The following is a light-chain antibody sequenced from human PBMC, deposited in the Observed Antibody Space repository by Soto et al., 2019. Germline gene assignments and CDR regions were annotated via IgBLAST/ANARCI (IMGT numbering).Light chain of an antibody. J-gene: IGKJ2*01. CDR2: DAS. Sequence: EIVLTQSPGTLSLSPGERGTLSYRASQSVNNNYLAWYQQKPGLAPRLLIYDASTRVTGTPDRFSGSGSGTDFTLTINRLEPEDFAVYYCQQYGTSNTFGQGTKLEIK. V-gene: IGKV3-20*01. CDR1: QSVNNNY. CDR3: QQYGTSNT.